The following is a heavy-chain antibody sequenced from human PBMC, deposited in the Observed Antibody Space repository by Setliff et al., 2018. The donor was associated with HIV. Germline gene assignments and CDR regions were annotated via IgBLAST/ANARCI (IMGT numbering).Heavy chain of an antibody. V-gene: IGHV4-59*11. J-gene: IGHJ5*02. CDR1: GGSMNSHY. CDR2: IYYTGIP. Sequence: SETLSLTCSVVGGSMNSHYWSWSRQPPGKGLEWIGLIYYTGIPTYNTSLKSRVTMSVDRSKNQFPLRLTTVTAADTAMYYCARVARVHPFDPWGQGTLVTVSS. CDR3: ARVARVHPFDP.